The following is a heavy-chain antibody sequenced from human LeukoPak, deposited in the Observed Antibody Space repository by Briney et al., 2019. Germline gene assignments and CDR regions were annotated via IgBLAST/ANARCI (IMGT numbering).Heavy chain of an antibody. CDR1: GFTFNTYW. CDR2: INSDGSST. J-gene: IGHJ4*02. Sequence: GGSLRLSCAASGFTFNTYWMHWVRQAPGKGLVWVSRINSDGSSTAYADSVKGRSTFSRDNAKNTLYLQMNSLRAEDTAVYYCARDLRGSGSLDYWGQGTLVTVSS. CDR3: ARDLRGSGSLDY. V-gene: IGHV3-74*01. D-gene: IGHD3-10*01.